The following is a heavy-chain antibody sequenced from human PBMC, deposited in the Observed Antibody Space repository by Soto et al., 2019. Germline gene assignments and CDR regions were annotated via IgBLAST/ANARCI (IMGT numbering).Heavy chain of an antibody. CDR3: ARVGVGRAPPVADY. J-gene: IGHJ4*02. CDR2: VIPVLGQA. CDR1: GGIFSSYA. D-gene: IGHD1-26*01. V-gene: IGHV1-69*01. Sequence: QVQLGQSGAEAQRPGSSEKVSCKASGGIFSSYAISWLRQAPGQGLEWMGAVIPVLGQASYAQALQDRVTITAVESTRTAYMELGGLTSEDTAVYFCARVGVGRAPPVADYWVQGTLVTVSS.